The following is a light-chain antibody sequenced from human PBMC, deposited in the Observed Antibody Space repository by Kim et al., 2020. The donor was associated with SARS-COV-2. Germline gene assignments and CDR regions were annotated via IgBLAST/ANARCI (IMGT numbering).Light chain of an antibody. CDR1: QSVSSF. CDR3: QQRSNWPT. Sequence: EIVLTQSPATLSLSPGERATLSCRASQSVSSFLAWFQQKPGQAPRLLIYDASNRATGIPGRFSGSGSGTYFTLTISSLEPEDFAVYYCQQRSNWPTFGQGTKVDIK. CDR2: DAS. V-gene: IGKV3-11*01. J-gene: IGKJ1*01.